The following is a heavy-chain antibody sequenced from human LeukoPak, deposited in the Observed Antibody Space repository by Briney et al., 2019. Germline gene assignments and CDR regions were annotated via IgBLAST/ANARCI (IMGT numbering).Heavy chain of an antibody. J-gene: IGHJ4*02. CDR3: ARVSYDILTGYSYIDY. D-gene: IGHD3-9*01. Sequence: GGSLRLSCAASGFTFSSYAMHWVRQAPGKGLEWVAVISYDGSNKYYADSVKGRFTISRDNSKNTLYLQMNSLRAEDTAVYYCARVSYDILTGYSYIDYWGQGTLVTVSS. CDR2: ISYDGSNK. CDR1: GFTFSSYA. V-gene: IGHV3-30-3*01.